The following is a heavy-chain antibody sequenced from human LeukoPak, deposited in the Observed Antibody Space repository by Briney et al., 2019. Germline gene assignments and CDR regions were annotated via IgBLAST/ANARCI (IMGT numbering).Heavy chain of an antibody. J-gene: IGHJ4*02. D-gene: IGHD2-15*01. CDR2: INPNSGGT. Sequence: ASVKVSCKASGYTFTGYYMHWVRQAPGQGLEWMGWINPNSGGTNYAQKFQGRVTMTRDTSISTAYMELSRLRSDDTAVYYCAQTEGYCSGGSCYARDYWGQGTLVTVSS. CDR3: AQTEGYCSGGSCYARDY. V-gene: IGHV1-2*02. CDR1: GYTFTGYY.